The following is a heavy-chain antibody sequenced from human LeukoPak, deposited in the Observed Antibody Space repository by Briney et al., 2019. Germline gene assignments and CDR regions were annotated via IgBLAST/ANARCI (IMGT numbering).Heavy chain of an antibody. D-gene: IGHD3-3*01. CDR1: GGSISSSSYY. Sequence: SETLSLTCTVSGGSISSSSYYWGWIRQPPGKGLEWIGSIYYSGSTYYNPSLKSRVTISVDTSKNQFSLKLSSETAADTAVYYCASSNDFWSGTYYYYYGLDVWGQGTTVIVSS. V-gene: IGHV4-39*01. J-gene: IGHJ6*02. CDR3: ASSNDFWSGTYYYYYGLDV. CDR2: IYYSGST.